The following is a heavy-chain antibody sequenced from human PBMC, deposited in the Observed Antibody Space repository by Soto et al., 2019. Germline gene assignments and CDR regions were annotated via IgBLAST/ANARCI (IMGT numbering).Heavy chain of an antibody. D-gene: IGHD2-8*02. V-gene: IGHV3-33*05. CDR1: GFTFSSYG. CDR3: AIDADTGSHSSLLNY. Sequence: QVQLVESGGGVVQPGRSLSLSCAASGFTFSSYGIHWVRQAPGKGLEWVAAISYDGSKKFYGDSVKGRFTISRDSSTNTVYLHIDSPSDEDTAVYHCAIDADTGSHSSLLNYWGQGTLVSVSS. J-gene: IGHJ4*02. CDR2: ISYDGSKK.